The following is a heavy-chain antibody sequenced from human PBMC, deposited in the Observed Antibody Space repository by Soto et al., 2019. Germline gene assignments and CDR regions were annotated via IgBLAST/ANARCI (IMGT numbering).Heavy chain of an antibody. Sequence: GGSLRLSCAASGFTFSSYWMSWVRQAPGKGLEWVANIKQDGSEKYYVDSVKGRFTISRDNAKNSLYLQMNSLRAEDTAVYYCARPGDFWSGSTEDYMDVWGKGTTVTVSS. CDR1: GFTFSSYW. J-gene: IGHJ6*03. CDR3: ARPGDFWSGSTEDYMDV. V-gene: IGHV3-7*01. D-gene: IGHD3-3*01. CDR2: IKQDGSEK.